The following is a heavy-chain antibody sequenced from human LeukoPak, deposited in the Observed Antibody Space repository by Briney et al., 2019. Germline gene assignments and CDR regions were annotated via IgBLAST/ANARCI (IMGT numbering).Heavy chain of an antibody. CDR2: ISGSGGST. CDR1: GFTLSSYA. Sequence: GGSLRLSCAASGFTLSSYAMSWVRQAPGKGLEWVSAISGSGGSTYYADSVKGRFTISRDNSKNTLYLQMNSLRAEDTAVYYCAKDSRHIVVVTAIPPYYFDYWGQGTLVTVSS. D-gene: IGHD2-21*02. CDR3: AKDSRHIVVVTAIPPYYFDY. J-gene: IGHJ4*02. V-gene: IGHV3-23*01.